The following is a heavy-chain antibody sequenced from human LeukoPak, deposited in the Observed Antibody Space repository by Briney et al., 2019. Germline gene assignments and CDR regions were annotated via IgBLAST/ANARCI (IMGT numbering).Heavy chain of an antibody. D-gene: IGHD6-6*01. J-gene: IGHJ4*02. CDR1: GYTFTSYG. CDR3: ARDRRNSLIAAPVDY. Sequence: GASVKVSCKASGYTFTSYGISWVRQAPGQGLEWMGWISAYNGNTNYAQKLQGRVTMTTDTSTSTAYMELRSLRSDDTAVYYCARDRRNSLIAAPVDYWGQGTLVTVSS. CDR2: ISAYNGNT. V-gene: IGHV1-18*01.